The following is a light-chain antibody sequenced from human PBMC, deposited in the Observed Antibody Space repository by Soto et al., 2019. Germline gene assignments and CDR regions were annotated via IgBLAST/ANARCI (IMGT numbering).Light chain of an antibody. CDR2: GAS. J-gene: IGKJ1*01. CDR3: QQYNNRPPWT. CDR1: QSVGSN. V-gene: IGKV3-15*01. Sequence: EIVMTQSPATLSVSPGERATLSCRASQSVGSNLAWYQQKPGQAPRLLMYGASTRATGIPARFSGTGSGAELTLTISSLQSEDFAVYYCQQYNNRPPWTFGPRTKVEIK.